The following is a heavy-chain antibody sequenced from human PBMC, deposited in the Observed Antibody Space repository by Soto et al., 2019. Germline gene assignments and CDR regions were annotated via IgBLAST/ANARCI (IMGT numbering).Heavy chain of an antibody. CDR3: ARGRGTVTKVNFYYYGMDV. J-gene: IGHJ6*02. V-gene: IGHV4-34*01. Sequence: SETLSLTCAVYGGSFSGYYWSWIRQPPGKGLEWIGEINHSGSTNYNPSLKSRVTISVGTSKNQFSLKLSSVTAADTAVYYCARGRGTVTKVNFYYYGMDVWGQGTTVTVSS. CDR1: GGSFSGYY. CDR2: INHSGST. D-gene: IGHD4-4*01.